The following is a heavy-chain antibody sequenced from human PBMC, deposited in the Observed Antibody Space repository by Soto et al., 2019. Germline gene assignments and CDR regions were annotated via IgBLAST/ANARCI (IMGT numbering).Heavy chain of an antibody. CDR2: IYYSGST. J-gene: IGHJ4*02. V-gene: IGHV4-31*01. D-gene: IGHD4-17*01. CDR1: GGSISSGGYY. Sequence: SETLSLTCTVSGGSISSGGYYWSRIRQHPGKGLEWIGYIYYSGSTYYNPSLKTQISMSVDTSQNQFSLKLHSVTAADTAVYYCARTTGYFDYWGQGTLVTVSS. CDR3: ARTTGYFDY.